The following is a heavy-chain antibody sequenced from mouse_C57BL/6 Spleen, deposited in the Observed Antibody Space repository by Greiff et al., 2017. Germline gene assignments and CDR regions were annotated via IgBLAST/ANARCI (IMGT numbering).Heavy chain of an antibody. CDR3: ARRGTTVRGYYAMDY. CDR1: GYTFTSYW. D-gene: IGHD1-1*01. J-gene: IGHJ4*01. V-gene: IGHV1-61*01. CDR2: IYPSDSET. Sequence: VQLQQPGAELVRPGSSVKLSCKASGYTFTSYWMDWVKQRPGQGLEWIGNIYPSDSETHYNQKFKDKATLTVDKSSSTAYMQLSSLTSEDAAVYYCARRGTTVRGYYAMDYWGQGTSVTVSS.